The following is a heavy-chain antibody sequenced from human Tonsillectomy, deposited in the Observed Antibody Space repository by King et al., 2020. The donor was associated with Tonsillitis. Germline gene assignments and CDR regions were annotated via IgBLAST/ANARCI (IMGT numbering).Heavy chain of an antibody. Sequence: QLQESGPGLVKPSQTLSLTCAVSGASISSGGYSWSWIRQPPGKGLEWIGYIYYSGSTCYNPSLKSRVTISLDTSKNQFSLKLSSVTAADTAVYYCARADNSGYFYYWGQGTLVTVSS. J-gene: IGHJ4*02. CDR2: IYYSGST. CDR1: GASISSGGYS. V-gene: IGHV4-30-4*07. CDR3: ARADNSGYFYY. D-gene: IGHD3-22*01.